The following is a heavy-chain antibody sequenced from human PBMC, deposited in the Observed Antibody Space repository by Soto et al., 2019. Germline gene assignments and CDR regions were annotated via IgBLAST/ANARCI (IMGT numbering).Heavy chain of an antibody. J-gene: IGHJ4*02. D-gene: IGHD3-22*01. CDR1: GYTFIKYG. CDR3: VRDPSSGYRSFDY. CDR2: INLSADRT. V-gene: IGHV1-46*03. Sequence: ASVKVSCKASGYTFIKYGIAWVRQAPGQGLEWMGIINLSADRTSYAQKFQGRFTVTVDRSTSTVYMELGSLKSEDTAVYYCVRDPSSGYRSFDYWGQGTLVTVSS.